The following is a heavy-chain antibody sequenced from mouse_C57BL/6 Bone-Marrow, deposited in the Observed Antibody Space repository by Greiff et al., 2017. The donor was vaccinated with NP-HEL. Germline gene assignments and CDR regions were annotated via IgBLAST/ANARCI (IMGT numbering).Heavy chain of an antibody. Sequence: VQLQQSGPVLVKPGASVKMSCKASGYTFTDYYMNWVKQSHGKSLEWIGVINPYNGGTSYNQKFKGKATLTVDKSSSTAYMELNSLTSEDSAVYYCARESYEVDYWGQGTSVTVSS. D-gene: IGHD1-1*01. CDR1: GYTFTDYY. J-gene: IGHJ4*01. CDR2: INPYNGGT. CDR3: ARESYEVDY. V-gene: IGHV1-19*01.